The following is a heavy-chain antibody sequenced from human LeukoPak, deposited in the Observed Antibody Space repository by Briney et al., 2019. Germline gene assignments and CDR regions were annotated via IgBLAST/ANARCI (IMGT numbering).Heavy chain of an antibody. D-gene: IGHD5-12*01. CDR1: GFTFSNYA. CDR2: ISYDGSNE. CDR3: ARGGPQYGGYVHY. Sequence: GRSPRLSCAASGFTFSNYAMHWVRQAPGKGLEGVAIISYDGSNEYYGDSVKGRFTIPRDNSKNTLYLQMNSLRAEDTAVYYCARGGPQYGGYVHYWGQGTLVTVSS. V-gene: IGHV3-30*04. J-gene: IGHJ4*02.